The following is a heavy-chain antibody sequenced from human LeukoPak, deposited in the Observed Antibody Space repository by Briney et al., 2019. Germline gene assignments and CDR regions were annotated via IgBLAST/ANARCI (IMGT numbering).Heavy chain of an antibody. CDR3: AREVLGVLGELSPFDY. J-gene: IGHJ4*02. D-gene: IGHD3-16*02. V-gene: IGHV4-61*02. Sequence: PSETLSLTCTVSGGSISSSSYYWGWIRQPAGKGLEWIGRIYTSGSTNYNPSLKSRVTMSVDTSKNQFSLKLSSVTAADTAVYYCAREVLGVLGELSPFDYWGQGTLVTVSS. CDR1: GGSISSSSYY. CDR2: IYTSGST.